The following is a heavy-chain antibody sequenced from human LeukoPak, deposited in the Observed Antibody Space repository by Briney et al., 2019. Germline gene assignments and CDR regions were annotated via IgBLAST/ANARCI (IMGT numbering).Heavy chain of an antibody. CDR3: AKPKYSSSRGLDY. D-gene: IGHD6-6*01. CDR2: ISGSGGST. Sequence: GGSLRLSCAASGFTFSSYAMSWVRQAPGKGQEWVSAISGSGGSTYYADSVKGRFTISRDNSKNTLYLQMNSLRAEDTAVYYCAKPKYSSSRGLDYWGQGTLVTVSS. J-gene: IGHJ4*02. V-gene: IGHV3-23*01. CDR1: GFTFSSYA.